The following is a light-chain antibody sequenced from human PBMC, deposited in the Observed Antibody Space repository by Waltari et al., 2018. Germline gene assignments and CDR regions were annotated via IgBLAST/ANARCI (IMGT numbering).Light chain of an antibody. CDR2: DTS. CDR1: ESVYKS. Sequence: EVVLTQSPVTLSLSAGARASLSCRASESVYKSLAWYQQRPGQPPRLLIYDTSNRAAGVPGRFSGSGYGTDFTLTITSLEAEDFAVYFCQQGSILPLTFGGGTK. J-gene: IGKJ4*01. V-gene: IGKV3-11*01. CDR3: QQGSILPLT.